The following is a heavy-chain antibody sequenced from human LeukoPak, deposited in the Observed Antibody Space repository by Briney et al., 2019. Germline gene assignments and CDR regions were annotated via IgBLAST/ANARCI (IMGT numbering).Heavy chain of an antibody. V-gene: IGHV1-2*02. J-gene: IGHJ5*02. CDR1: GYTFTGYY. D-gene: IGHD2-21*02. CDR2: VNPNNGGT. CDR3: ARDNEAYCGGDCYSEVDNWFDP. Sequence: ASVKVSCKASGYTFTGYYMHWVRQAPGQGLEWMGWVNPNNGGTNYAQKFQGRVTMTRDTSISTAYMELSRLRSDDTAVYYCARDNEAYCGGDCYSEVDNWFDPWGQGTLVTVSS.